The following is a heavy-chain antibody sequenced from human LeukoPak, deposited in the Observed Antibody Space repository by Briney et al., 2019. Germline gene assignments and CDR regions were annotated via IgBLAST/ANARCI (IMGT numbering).Heavy chain of an antibody. CDR2: IYTSGST. CDR3: ARDFDDFWSGPTH. J-gene: IGHJ4*02. D-gene: IGHD3-3*01. V-gene: IGHV4-4*07. Sequence: KPSETLSLSCSVSGGSISSNYWSWIRQPAGKGLEWIGRIYTSGSTNYNPSLKSRVTMSVDTSENQFSLKLRSVTAADTAVYYCARDFDDFWSGPTHWGQGTLVTVSS. CDR1: GGSISSNY.